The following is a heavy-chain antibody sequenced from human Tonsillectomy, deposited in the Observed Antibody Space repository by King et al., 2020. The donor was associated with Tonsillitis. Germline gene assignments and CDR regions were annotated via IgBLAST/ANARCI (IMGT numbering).Heavy chain of an antibody. V-gene: IGHV4-59*01. CDR1: GGSISSYY. Sequence: VQLQESGPGLVKPSETLSLTCTVSGGSISSYYWSWIRQPPGKGLEWIGCIYYNGSTNYNPSLKIRVTISVDTSKNQFSLKLISVTAADTAVYFCARDRSGFYYGSGSPAHWFDPWGQGTLVTVSS. J-gene: IGHJ5*02. CDR3: ARDRSGFYYGSGSPAHWFDP. CDR2: IYYNGST. D-gene: IGHD3-10*01.